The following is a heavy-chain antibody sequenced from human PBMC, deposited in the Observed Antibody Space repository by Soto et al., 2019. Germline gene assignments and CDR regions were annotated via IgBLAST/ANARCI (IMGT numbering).Heavy chain of an antibody. CDR3: VRATLSWGHYYFRGLDV. Sequence: SLRLSCAASGFSFSHYWMHWVRQAPGKGLEWVANIKHDGNEKYYADSVKGRFTVSRDNVKNFLHLQMSSLRGDDTSVYFCVRATLSWGHYYFRGLDVWGQGTTVTVSS. D-gene: IGHD3-22*01. CDR2: IKHDGNEK. V-gene: IGHV3-7*01. J-gene: IGHJ6*02. CDR1: GFSFSHYW.